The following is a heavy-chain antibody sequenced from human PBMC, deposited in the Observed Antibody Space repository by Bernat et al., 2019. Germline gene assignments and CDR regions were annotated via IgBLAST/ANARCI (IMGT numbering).Heavy chain of an antibody. CDR2: FKSKTDGGTT. Sequence: EVQLVESGGGLVKPGGSLRPSCAASGSTFSNAWLSGVRQAPGKGLEGAGRFKSKTDGGTTDYAAPVKGRFTISRDDSKNTLYLQMNSLKTEDTALYYCTTACRGAVAGNDAFDIWGQGTMVTVSS. J-gene: IGHJ3*02. V-gene: IGHV3-15*01. D-gene: IGHD6-19*01. CDR3: TTACRGAVAGNDAFDI. CDR1: GSTFSNAW.